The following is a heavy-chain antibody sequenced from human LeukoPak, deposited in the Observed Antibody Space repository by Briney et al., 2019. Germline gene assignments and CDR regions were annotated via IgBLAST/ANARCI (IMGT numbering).Heavy chain of an antibody. D-gene: IGHD5-24*01. CDR3: ARDGPWKSDV. Sequence: PGGSLRLSCAASGFTFSNAWMSWVRQAPGKGMEWIGSICSGANTCYNPSLESRVTISVDSSRNHFFLQLTSATAADTAVYFCARDGPWKSDVWGRGTLVTVSS. CDR1: GFTFSNAW. V-gene: IGHV4-59*05. J-gene: IGHJ4*02. CDR2: ICSGANT.